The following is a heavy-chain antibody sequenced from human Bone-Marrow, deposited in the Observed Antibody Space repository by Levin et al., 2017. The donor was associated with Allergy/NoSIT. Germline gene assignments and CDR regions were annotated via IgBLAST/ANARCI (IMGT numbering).Heavy chain of an antibody. CDR1: GFTLGNAW. CDR3: TTRSR. V-gene: IGHV3-15*01. CDR2: IKGKTDGGTT. J-gene: IGHJ4*02. Sequence: GESLKISCVASGFTLGNAWMNWVRQAPGKGLQWVGRIKGKTDGGTTDYAAPVKGRFTISRDDSKKTLYLQMNSLKTEDTAIYYCTTRSRWGQGTLVTVFS.